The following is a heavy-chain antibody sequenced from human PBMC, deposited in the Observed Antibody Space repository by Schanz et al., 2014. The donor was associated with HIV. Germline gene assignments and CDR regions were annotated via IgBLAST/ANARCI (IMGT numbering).Heavy chain of an antibody. CDR1: GFTFSRYW. J-gene: IGHJ4*02. Sequence: EVQLLESGGGSVQPGGSLRLSCAASGFTFSRYWMTWVRQAPGKGLEWVANIKEDGSEKYHADSVKGRFTISRDNAKNSLHLQMSRLGAEDTAVYYCARDLHDYGDARTDYWGQGILVTVSS. CDR3: ARDLHDYGDARTDY. D-gene: IGHD4-17*01. V-gene: IGHV3-7*01. CDR2: IKEDGSEK.